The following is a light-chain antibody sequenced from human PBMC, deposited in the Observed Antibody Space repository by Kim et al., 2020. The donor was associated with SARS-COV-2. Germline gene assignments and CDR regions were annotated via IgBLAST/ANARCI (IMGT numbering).Light chain of an antibody. Sequence: ASVGDRVTINCRASQPVSNYLNWYQQQPGKAPKPLIYSASTLQTGVPSRFTGSGYGTHFTLTINSLQPEDSATYYCQQSASTSITFGQGTRLEIK. V-gene: IGKV1-39*01. J-gene: IGKJ5*01. CDR2: SAS. CDR3: QQSASTSIT. CDR1: QPVSNY.